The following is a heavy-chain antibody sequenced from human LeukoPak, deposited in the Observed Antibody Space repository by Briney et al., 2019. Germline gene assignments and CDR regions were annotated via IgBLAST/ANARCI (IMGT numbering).Heavy chain of an antibody. Sequence: PGGSLRLSCAASGFTFSNHAMNWVRQAPGKGLEWVSIISGSGTVTYYADSVKGRFTISRDNSMNTLYLHMNSLRAEDTALYYCAKTSVGEGRIIGSGYFDNWGQGTLVTVSS. CDR2: ISGSGTVT. CDR1: GFTFSNHA. V-gene: IGHV3-23*01. D-gene: IGHD2-15*01. J-gene: IGHJ4*02. CDR3: AKTSVGEGRIIGSGYFDN.